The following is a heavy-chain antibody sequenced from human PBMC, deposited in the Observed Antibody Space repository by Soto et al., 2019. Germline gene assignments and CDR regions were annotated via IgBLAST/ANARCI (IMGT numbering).Heavy chain of an antibody. J-gene: IGHJ4*02. CDR3: ARHQAKMGELSTIDY. D-gene: IGHD3-16*02. V-gene: IGHV4-61*01. CDR2: IYYSGST. CDR1: GGSVSSGSYY. Sequence: PSETLSLTCTVSGGSVSSGSYYWSWIRQPPRKGLEWIGYIYYSGSTNYNPSLKSRVTISVDTSKNQFSLKLSSVTAADTAVYYCARHQAKMGELSTIDYWGQGTLVTVSS.